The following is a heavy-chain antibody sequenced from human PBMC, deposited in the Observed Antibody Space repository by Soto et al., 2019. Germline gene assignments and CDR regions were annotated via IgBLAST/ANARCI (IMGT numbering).Heavy chain of an antibody. CDR1: GGSISRSGYY. V-gene: IGHV4-31*03. Sequence: SETLSLTCTVSGGSISRSGYYWSWIRQHPGRGLEWIGYIYYSGSTYYNPSLKSRVTISVDTSKNQFSLKLSTVTAADTAVYYCASVRDSGYCSGGSCYGRNWFDPWGQGTLVTVSS. CDR3: ASVRDSGYCSGGSCYGRNWFDP. D-gene: IGHD2-15*01. J-gene: IGHJ5*02. CDR2: IYYSGST.